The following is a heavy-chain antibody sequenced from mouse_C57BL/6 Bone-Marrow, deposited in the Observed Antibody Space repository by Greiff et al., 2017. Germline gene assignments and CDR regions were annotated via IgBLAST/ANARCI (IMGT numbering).Heavy chain of an antibody. D-gene: IGHD2-3*01. Sequence: QVQLKQSDAELVKPGASVKISCKVSGYTFTDHTIHWMKQRPEQGLEWIGYIYPRDGSTKYNEKFKGKATLTADKTYSTAYMQLNSLTSEDSAVXFCARKGGLLPWFAYWGQGTLVTVSA. V-gene: IGHV1-78*01. CDR3: ARKGGLLPWFAY. J-gene: IGHJ3*01. CDR1: GYTFTDHT. CDR2: IYPRDGST.